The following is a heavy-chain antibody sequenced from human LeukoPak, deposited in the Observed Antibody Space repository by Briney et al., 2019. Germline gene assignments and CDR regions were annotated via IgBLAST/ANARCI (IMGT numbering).Heavy chain of an antibody. CDR3: ARHQWVPAFDI. V-gene: IGHV4-61*02. CDR2: IYTSGST. J-gene: IGHJ3*02. D-gene: IGHD1-26*01. CDR1: GGSISSGSYY. Sequence: SQTLSLTCTVSGGSISSGSYYWSWIRQPAGKGLEWIGRIYTSGSTDYNPSLKSRVTISVDTSKNQFSLKLSSVTAADTAVYYCARHQWVPAFDIWGQGTMVTVSS.